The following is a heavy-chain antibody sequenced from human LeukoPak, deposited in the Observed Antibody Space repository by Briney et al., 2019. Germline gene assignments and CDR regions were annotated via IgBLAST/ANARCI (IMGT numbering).Heavy chain of an antibody. V-gene: IGHV3-53*01. Sequence: PGGSLRLSCAASGFTVSSNYMSWVRQAPGKGLEWVSVIYSGGSTYYADSVKGRFTISRDNSKNTLYLQMNSLRAEDTAVYYCAKGYSSYYYGMDVWGQGTTVTVSS. CDR2: IYSGGST. CDR1: GFTVSSNY. CDR3: AKGYSSYYYGMDV. J-gene: IGHJ6*02. D-gene: IGHD6-19*01.